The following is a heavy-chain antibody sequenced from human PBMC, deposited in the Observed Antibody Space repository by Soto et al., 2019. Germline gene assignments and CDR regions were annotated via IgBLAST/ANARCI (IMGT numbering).Heavy chain of an antibody. CDR1: GYSFTSYW. CDR2: IYPGDSDT. V-gene: IGHV5-51*01. J-gene: IGHJ4*02. CDR3: ARPGSGWYRGGVWFDY. D-gene: IGHD6-19*01. Sequence: LGESLKISCKGSGYSFTSYWIGWVRQMPGKGLEWMGIIYPGDSDTRYSPSFQGQVTISADKSISTAYLQWSSLKASDTAMYYCARPGSGWYRGGVWFDYWGQGTLVTVSS.